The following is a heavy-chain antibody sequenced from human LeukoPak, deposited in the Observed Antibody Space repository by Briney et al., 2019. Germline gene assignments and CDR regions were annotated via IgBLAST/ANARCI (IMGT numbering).Heavy chain of an antibody. J-gene: IGHJ5*02. Sequence: GGSLRLSCVGSGFTISNYWMHWVRQAPGTGLMWVSRIHPDGRITTYADSVKGRFTISRDNAKNTLYLQMNSLRAEDTAVYYCAPQQAYSPYNWFDPWDQGTLVTVSS. CDR1: GFTISNYW. CDR3: APQQAYSPYNWFDP. D-gene: IGHD5-12*01. V-gene: IGHV3-74*03. CDR2: IHPDGRIT.